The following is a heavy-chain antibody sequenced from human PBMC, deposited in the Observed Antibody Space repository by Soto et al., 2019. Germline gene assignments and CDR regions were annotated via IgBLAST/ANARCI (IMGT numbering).Heavy chain of an antibody. Sequence: GGSLRLSCVASGFTFSDYSIIWSRHAPFKGLEWLAFIDSRGRTLSYADSVRGRFTISRDNAENSVYLQMDSLRADDTAVYYCARQAARNYIDSWGQGNSVTVSS. V-gene: IGHV3-11*01. CDR3: ARQAARNYIDS. J-gene: IGHJ4*02. D-gene: IGHD6-6*01. CDR1: GFTFSDYS. CDR2: IDSRGRTL.